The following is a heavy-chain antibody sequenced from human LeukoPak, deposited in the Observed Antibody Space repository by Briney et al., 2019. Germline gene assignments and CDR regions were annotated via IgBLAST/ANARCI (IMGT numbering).Heavy chain of an antibody. CDR2: IYYSGNT. Sequence: SETLSLTCTVSGGSISSSSYHWGWIRQPPGKGLEWIGSIYYSGNTYYNPSLKSRVTISVDTSKNQFSLKLSSVTAADTAVYYCARTPIYGSGRYYLDHWGQGTLVTVSS. CDR1: GGSISSSSYH. CDR3: ARTPIYGSGRYYLDH. D-gene: IGHD3-10*01. J-gene: IGHJ4*02. V-gene: IGHV4-39*01.